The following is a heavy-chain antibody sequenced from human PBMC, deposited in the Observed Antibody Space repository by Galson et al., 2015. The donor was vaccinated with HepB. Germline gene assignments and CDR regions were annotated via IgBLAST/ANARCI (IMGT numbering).Heavy chain of an antibody. Sequence: SVKVSCKASGYTFTGYYMHWVRQAPGQGLEWMGRINPNSGGTNYAQKFQGRVTMTRDTSISTAYMELSRLTSDDTAVYYCARCSSTSCYIGTYYFDYWGQGTLVSVSS. CDR1: GYTFTGYY. CDR2: INPNSGGT. D-gene: IGHD2-2*02. J-gene: IGHJ4*02. V-gene: IGHV1-2*06. CDR3: ARCSSTSCYIGTYYFDY.